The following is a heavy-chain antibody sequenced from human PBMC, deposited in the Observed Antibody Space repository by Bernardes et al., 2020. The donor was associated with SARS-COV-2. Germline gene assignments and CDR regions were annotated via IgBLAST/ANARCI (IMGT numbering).Heavy chain of an antibody. Sequence: GGSLRLSCAASGFTFSSYGMHWVRQAPGKGLEWVAVISYDGSNKYYADSVKGRFAISRDNSKNTLYLQMNSLRAEDTAVYYCAKGGWFGELLSIPDYWGQGTLVTVSS. CDR1: GFTFSSYG. V-gene: IGHV3-30*18. CDR2: ISYDGSNK. CDR3: AKGGWFGELLSIPDY. J-gene: IGHJ4*02. D-gene: IGHD3-10*01.